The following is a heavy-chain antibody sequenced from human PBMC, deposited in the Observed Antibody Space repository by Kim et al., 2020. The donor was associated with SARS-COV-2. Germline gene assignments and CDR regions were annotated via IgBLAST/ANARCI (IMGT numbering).Heavy chain of an antibody. CDR1: DASISDIDYY. CDR3: ARGGDGYKSYFYYGMDV. J-gene: IGHJ6*02. Sequence: SETLSLTCAVSDASISDIDYYWNWVRQAPGKGLEWVGYIYHTGTAYYNPSLKSRAIISVETSKNQLSLNLKSVTAADTVVYYCARGGDGYKSYFYYGMDVWGQGTTVTVS. D-gene: IGHD5-12*01. CDR2: IYHTGTA. V-gene: IGHV4-30-4*01.